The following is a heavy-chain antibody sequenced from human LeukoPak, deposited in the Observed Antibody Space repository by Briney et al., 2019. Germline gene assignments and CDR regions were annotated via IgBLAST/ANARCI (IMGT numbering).Heavy chain of an antibody. CDR3: ARESAAPAGYFDY. D-gene: IGHD6-6*01. J-gene: IGHJ4*02. Sequence: GASVKVSCKASGYTFTSYAMHWVRQAPGQRLEWMGWINAGNGNTKYSQKFQGRVTMTRDTSISTAYMELSRLRSDDTAAYYCARESAAPAGYFDYWGQGTLVTVSS. V-gene: IGHV1-3*01. CDR1: GYTFTSYA. CDR2: INAGNGNT.